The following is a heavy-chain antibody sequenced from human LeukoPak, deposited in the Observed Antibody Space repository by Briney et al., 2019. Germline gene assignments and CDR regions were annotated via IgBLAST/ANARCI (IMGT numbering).Heavy chain of an antibody. Sequence: GGSLRLSCAASGFTFSSYAMHWVRQAPGKGPEWVAVISYDGSNKYYADSVKGRFTISRDNSKNTLYLQMNSLRAEDTAVYYCARELYCSGGSCYSDRSNWFDPWGQGTLVTVSS. CDR2: ISYDGSNK. CDR1: GFTFSSYA. J-gene: IGHJ5*02. D-gene: IGHD2-15*01. V-gene: IGHV3-30*04. CDR3: ARELYCSGGSCYSDRSNWFDP.